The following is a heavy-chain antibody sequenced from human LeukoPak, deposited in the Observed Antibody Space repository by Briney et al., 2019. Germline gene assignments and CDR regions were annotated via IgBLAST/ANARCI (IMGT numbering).Heavy chain of an antibody. J-gene: IGHJ4*02. CDR2: ISSSGSTI. D-gene: IGHD1-26*01. CDR1: GFTFSSYG. V-gene: IGHV3-48*04. Sequence: GGSLRLSCAASGFTFSSYGMHWVRQAPGKGLEWVSYISSSGSTIYYADSVKGRFTISRDNAKNSLYLQMNSLRAEDTAIYYCAKAGSIRFDYWGQGTLVTVSS. CDR3: AKAGSIRFDY.